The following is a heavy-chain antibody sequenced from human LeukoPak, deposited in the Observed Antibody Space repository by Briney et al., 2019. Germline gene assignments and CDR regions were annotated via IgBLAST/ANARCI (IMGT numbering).Heavy chain of an antibody. J-gene: IGHJ6*03. CDR2: IYYSGST. D-gene: IGHD4-17*01. V-gene: IGHV4-59*01. CDR3: ASCCSTITTVKPYYYYMDV. Sequence: SETLSLTCTVSGGSISSYYWSWIRQPPGEGLEWIGYIYYSGSTNYNPSFKSRVTISVDTSKNQFSLKLSSVTAADTAVYYCASCCSTITTVKPYYYYMDVWGKGTTVTISS. CDR1: GGSISSYY.